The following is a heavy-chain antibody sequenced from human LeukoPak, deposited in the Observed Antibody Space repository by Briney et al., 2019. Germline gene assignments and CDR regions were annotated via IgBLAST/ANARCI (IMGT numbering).Heavy chain of an antibody. V-gene: IGHV3-7*01. CDR2: IKQDGSDK. Sequence: PGGSLRLSCAASGFTFSSYYMTWVRQAPGKGREWVANIKQDGSDKYYVDSVKGRFTISRDNAKNSLYLQMNSLRAEDTAVYYCARESRLGYCSGGNCYYQDDAFDIWGQGTMVTVSS. D-gene: IGHD2-15*01. J-gene: IGHJ3*02. CDR1: GFTFSSYY. CDR3: ARESRLGYCSGGNCYYQDDAFDI.